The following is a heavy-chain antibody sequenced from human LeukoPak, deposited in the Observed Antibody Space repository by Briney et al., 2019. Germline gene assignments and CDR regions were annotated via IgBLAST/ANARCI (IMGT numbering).Heavy chain of an antibody. CDR3: ARAVYYSNYLGY. CDR1: GFTFSSYA. CDR2: ISSNGGST. J-gene: IGHJ4*01. D-gene: IGHD3-10*01. Sequence: GGSLRLSCAASGFTFSSYAMHWVRQAPGKGLEYVSAISSNGGSTYYANSVKGRFTISRDNSKNTLYLQMNSLRAEDTAMYYCARAVYYSNYLGYWGQGTLVTVSS. V-gene: IGHV3-64*01.